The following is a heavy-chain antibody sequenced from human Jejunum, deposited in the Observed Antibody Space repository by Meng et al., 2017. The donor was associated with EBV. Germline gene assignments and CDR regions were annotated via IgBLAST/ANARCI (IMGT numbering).Heavy chain of an antibody. Sequence: QCQLVLAGAEVQKPGTSVQVSCKASGYTFTGYGISWVRQAPGQGLEWMAWISAYNGKTNYAQNLQGRVTLTTDTSTTTTYMELRSLRSDDTAVYYCARDGPDYGNYINFDYWGQGTLVTVSS. J-gene: IGHJ4*02. V-gene: IGHV1-18*01. CDR1: GYTFTGYG. CDR3: ARDGPDYGNYINFDY. D-gene: IGHD4-11*01. CDR2: ISAYNGKT.